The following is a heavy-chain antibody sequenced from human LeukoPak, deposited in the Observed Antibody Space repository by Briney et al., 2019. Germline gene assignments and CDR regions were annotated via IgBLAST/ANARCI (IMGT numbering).Heavy chain of an antibody. CDR3: AKDGSMPWGYYMDV. CDR1: GFTFSSYE. Sequence: GGSLRLSCAASGFTFSSYEMNWVRQAPGKGLEWVSYISSSGSTIYYADSVKGRFTISRDNAKNSLYLEMNSLRAEDTAVYYCAKDGSMPWGYYMDVWGKGTTVTISS. V-gene: IGHV3-48*03. D-gene: IGHD2/OR15-2a*01. J-gene: IGHJ6*03. CDR2: ISSSGSTI.